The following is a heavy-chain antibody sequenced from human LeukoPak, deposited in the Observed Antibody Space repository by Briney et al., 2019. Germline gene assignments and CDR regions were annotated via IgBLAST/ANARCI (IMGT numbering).Heavy chain of an antibody. CDR2: INPSGGST. CDR1: GYTFTSYY. V-gene: IGHV1-46*01. D-gene: IGHD3-22*01. Sequence: PLASVKVSCKASGYTFTSYYMHWVRQAPGQGLEWMGIINPSGGSTSYAQKFQGRVTMTRDTSTSTVYMKLSSLRSEDTAVYYCARVKYDSSGYYYVGTFDYWGQGTLVTVSS. CDR3: ARVKYDSSGYYYVGTFDY. J-gene: IGHJ4*02.